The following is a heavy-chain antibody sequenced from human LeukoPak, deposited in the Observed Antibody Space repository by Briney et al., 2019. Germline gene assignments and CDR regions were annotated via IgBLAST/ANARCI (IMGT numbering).Heavy chain of an antibody. CDR2: INPSNGDT. D-gene: IGHD1-1*01. J-gene: IGHJ4*02. CDR1: GYTLTYHY. Sequence: ASVKVSCKASGYTLTYHYIHLVRQAPGQGLEWMGIINPSNGDTNYAQRFQGRVTMTRDTSTSTVYMELSSLDSEDTAVYYCARESDVGKDFDCWGQGTLVTVSS. V-gene: IGHV1-46*01. CDR3: ARESDVGKDFDC.